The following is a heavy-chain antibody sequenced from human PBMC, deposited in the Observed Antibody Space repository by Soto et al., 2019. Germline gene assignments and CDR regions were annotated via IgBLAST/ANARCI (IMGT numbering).Heavy chain of an antibody. D-gene: IGHD3-3*01. J-gene: IGHJ4*02. CDR2: INHSGST. CDR1: GGSFSGYY. CDR3: ARGLPEHRSLERPFFDS. V-gene: IGHV4-34*01. Sequence: SETLSLTCAVYGGSFSGYYWSWIRQPPGKGLEWIGEINHSGSTNYNPSLKSRVTISVDTSKNQFSLKLSSVTAADTAVYYCARGLPEHRSLERPFFDSWGQGTLVTVSS.